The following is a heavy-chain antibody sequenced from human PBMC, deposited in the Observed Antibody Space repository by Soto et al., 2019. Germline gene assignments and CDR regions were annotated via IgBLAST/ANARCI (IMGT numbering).Heavy chain of an antibody. V-gene: IGHV4-59*01. CDR3: ASFIDWFDP. CDR1: GDSISSYY. J-gene: IGHJ5*02. D-gene: IGHD2-15*01. Sequence: SETLSLTCTVCGDSISSYYWNWIRQPPGKGLEWIGYIYYSGSTNYNPSLKSRVTISVDTSKNQFSLKLSSVTAADTAVYYCASFIDWFDPWGQGTLVTVSS. CDR2: IYYSGST.